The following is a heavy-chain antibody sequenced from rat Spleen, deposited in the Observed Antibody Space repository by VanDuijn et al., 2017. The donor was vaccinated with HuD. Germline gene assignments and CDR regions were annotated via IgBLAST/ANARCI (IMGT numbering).Heavy chain of an antibody. CDR2: ISPSGGST. D-gene: IGHD1-1*01. J-gene: IGHJ2*01. CDR3: ARHPDYSNYFDY. CDR1: GFTFNNYW. V-gene: IGHV5-31*01. Sequence: EVQLVESGGGLVQPGRSLKLSCVASGFTFNNYWMTWIRQAPGKGLEWVASISPSGGSTYYRDSVKGRFTVSRDNAKSTLHLQMDSLRSEDTATYYCARHPDYSNYFDYWGQGVMVTVSS.